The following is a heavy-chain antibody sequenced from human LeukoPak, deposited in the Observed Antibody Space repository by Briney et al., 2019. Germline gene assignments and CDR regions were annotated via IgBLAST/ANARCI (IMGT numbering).Heavy chain of an antibody. CDR1: GFTFSSYG. Sequence: GSLRLSCAASGFTFSSYGMHWVRQVTGKGLEWVSAIGTAGDPSYPGSVKGRFTISREIAKNPLYLQMNSLRDGDTAVYYCVRASRGWYYFDYWGQGTLVTVSS. CDR2: IGTAGDP. D-gene: IGHD6-19*01. V-gene: IGHV3-13*05. CDR3: VRASRGWYYFDY. J-gene: IGHJ4*02.